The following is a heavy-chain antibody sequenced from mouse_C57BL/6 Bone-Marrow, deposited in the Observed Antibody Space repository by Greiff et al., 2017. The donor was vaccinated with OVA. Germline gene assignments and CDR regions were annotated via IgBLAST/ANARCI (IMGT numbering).Heavy chain of an antibody. D-gene: IGHD1-1*01. CDR3: ARSAPLYYGSYYYAMDG. J-gene: IGHJ4*01. CDR2: IYPRSGNT. Sequence: VQLQQSGAELARPGASVKLSCKASGYTFTSYGISWVKQRTGQGLEWIGEIYPRSGNTYYNEKFKGKATLTADKSSSTAYMELRSLTSEDSAVYCCARSAPLYYGSYYYAMDGWGQGASVTVAS. V-gene: IGHV1-81*01. CDR1: GYTFTSYG.